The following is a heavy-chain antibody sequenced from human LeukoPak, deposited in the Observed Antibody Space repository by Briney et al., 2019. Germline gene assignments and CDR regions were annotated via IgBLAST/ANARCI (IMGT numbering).Heavy chain of an antibody. CDR1: GFTFSSYA. Sequence: PGGSLRLSCAASGFTFSSYAMSWVRQAPGKGLEWVSAISGSGGSTYYADSVKGRFTISRDNSKNTLYLQMNSLRAEDTAVCYCARDGGTAAAGELDYWGQGTLVTVSS. CDR3: ARDGGTAAAGELDY. V-gene: IGHV3-23*01. D-gene: IGHD6-13*01. J-gene: IGHJ4*02. CDR2: ISGSGGST.